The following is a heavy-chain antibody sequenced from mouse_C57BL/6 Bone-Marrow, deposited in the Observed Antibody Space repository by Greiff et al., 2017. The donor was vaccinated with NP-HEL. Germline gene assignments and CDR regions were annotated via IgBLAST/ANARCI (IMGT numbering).Heavy chain of an antibody. CDR1: GYTFTSYG. CDR3: ADTVVAA. Sequence: VKLVESGAELARPGASVKLSCKASGYTFTSYGISWVKQRTGQGLEWIGEIYPRSGNTYYNEKFKGKATLTADKSSSTAYMELRSLTSEDSAVYFCADTVVAARGQGTTLTVSS. V-gene: IGHV1-81*01. J-gene: IGHJ2*01. D-gene: IGHD1-1*01. CDR2: IYPRSGNT.